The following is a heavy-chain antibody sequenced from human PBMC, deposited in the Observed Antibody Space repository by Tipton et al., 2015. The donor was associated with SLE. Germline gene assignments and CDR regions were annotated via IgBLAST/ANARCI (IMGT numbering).Heavy chain of an antibody. V-gene: IGHV4-34*01. CDR3: ARGVNWLNYWYFDL. D-gene: IGHD1-20*01. J-gene: IGHJ2*01. CDR2: INHSGGT. Sequence: SWLRQPPGKGLEWIGEINHSGGTNYNPSLKSRVTISVDTSKNQFSLKLSSVTAADTAVYYCARGVNWLNYWYFDLWGRGTLVTVSS.